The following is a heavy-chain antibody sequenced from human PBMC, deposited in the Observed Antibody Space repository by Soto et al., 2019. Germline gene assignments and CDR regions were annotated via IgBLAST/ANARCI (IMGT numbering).Heavy chain of an antibody. Sequence: SETPSLTCAVSGYSISSGYYWGWIRQPPGKGLEWIGSIYHSGSTYYNPSLKSRVTISVDTSKNQFSLKLSSVTAADTAVYYCASWGGIAVAGLSFWGQGTMVTVSS. CDR2: IYHSGST. CDR3: ASWGGIAVAGLSF. CDR1: GYSISSGYY. V-gene: IGHV4-38-2*01. J-gene: IGHJ4*02. D-gene: IGHD6-19*01.